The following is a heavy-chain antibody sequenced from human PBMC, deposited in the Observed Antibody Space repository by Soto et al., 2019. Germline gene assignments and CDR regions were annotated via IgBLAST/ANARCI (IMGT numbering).Heavy chain of an antibody. Sequence: QVQLVQSGAEVKKPGASVKVSCKASGYSFTTYGINWVRQAPGQGLEWMGWISAYNGNTNYAQKLQDRVTMTTDTSTSTAYMELRNLRSDDTAMYFCARYQVAGRPGWFAPWGQGPLVTVSS. J-gene: IGHJ5*02. CDR2: ISAYNGNT. V-gene: IGHV1-18*01. CDR1: GYSFTTYG. D-gene: IGHD6-6*01. CDR3: ARYQVAGRPGWFAP.